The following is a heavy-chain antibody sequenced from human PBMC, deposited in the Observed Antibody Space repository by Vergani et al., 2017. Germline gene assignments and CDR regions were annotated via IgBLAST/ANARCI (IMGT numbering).Heavy chain of an antibody. CDR1: VYTFSNYY. CDR3: ARGDYGILTGYRY. V-gene: IGHV1-46*03. D-gene: IGHD3-9*01. J-gene: IGHJ4*02. CDR2: INPSGGHT. Sequence: QVQVVQSGAEVKKSGASVKVSCKTSVYTFSNYYMHWVRQAPGQGLEWMGIINPSGGHTNYAQKFQGRVTMTRDTSTSTVYMELSSLRSKDTAIYYCARGDYGILTGYRYWGQGTLVTVSA.